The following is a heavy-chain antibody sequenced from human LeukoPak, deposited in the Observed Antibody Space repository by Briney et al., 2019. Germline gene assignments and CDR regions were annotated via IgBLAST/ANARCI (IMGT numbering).Heavy chain of an antibody. CDR3: ARDEAYSGYERDFDY. D-gene: IGHD5-12*01. CDR2: ISSSSSTI. Sequence: GGSLRLSCAASGFTFSSYSMNWVRQAPGKGLEWVSYISSSSSTIYYADSVKGRFTISRDNAKNSLYLQMNSLRAEDTAVYYCARDEAYSGYERDFDYWGQGTLVTVSS. CDR1: GFTFSSYS. J-gene: IGHJ4*02. V-gene: IGHV3-48*01.